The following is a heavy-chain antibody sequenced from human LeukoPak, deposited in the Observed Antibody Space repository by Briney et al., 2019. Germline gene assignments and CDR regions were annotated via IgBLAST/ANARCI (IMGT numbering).Heavy chain of an antibody. J-gene: IGHJ6*03. D-gene: IGHD3-10*01. CDR1: GGSISSRNW. CDR3: ARIRGFGADYYYYYMDV. CDR2: IHHSGST. V-gene: IGHV4-4*02. Sequence: SETLSFTCAVSGGSISSRNWWSWVRQPPGKGLEWIAEIHHSGSTNYNPSLKSRVTISVDKSKNQFSLKLSSVTAADTAAYYCARIRGFGADYYYYYMDVWGKGTTVTVSS.